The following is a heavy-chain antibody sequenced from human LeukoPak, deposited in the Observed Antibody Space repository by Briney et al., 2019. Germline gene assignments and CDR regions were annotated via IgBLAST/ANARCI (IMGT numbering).Heavy chain of an antibody. CDR2: IWYDGSNK. J-gene: IGHJ4*02. Sequence: GGSLRLSCAASGFMFSNYGMHWVRQAPGKGLEWVAVIWYDGSNKYYADSVKGRFTISRDNSKNTLYLQMNSVRAEDTAVYYCAREGAATGTGDFDYWGQGTLVSVSS. V-gene: IGHV3-33*01. D-gene: IGHD6-13*01. CDR1: GFMFSNYG. CDR3: AREGAATGTGDFDY.